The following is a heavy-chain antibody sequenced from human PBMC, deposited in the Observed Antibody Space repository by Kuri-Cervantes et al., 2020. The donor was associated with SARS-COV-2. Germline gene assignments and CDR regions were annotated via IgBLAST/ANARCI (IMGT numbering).Heavy chain of an antibody. J-gene: IGHJ4*02. CDR2: IVVGSGNT. D-gene: IGHD5-18*01. V-gene: IGHV1-58*02. CDR1: GFTFTSSA. Sequence: SAKVSCKASGFTFTSSAMQWVRQARGQSLEWIGWIVVGSGNTNYAQKFQERVTITRDMSTSTAYMELSSLRSEDTAVYYCARDNVDIAMVGDYWGQGTLVTVSS. CDR3: ARDNVDIAMVGDY.